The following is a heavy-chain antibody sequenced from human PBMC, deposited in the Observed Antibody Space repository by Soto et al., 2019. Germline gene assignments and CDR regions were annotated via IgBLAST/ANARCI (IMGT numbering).Heavy chain of an antibody. CDR2: IYYSGST. CDR3: ARAGGVIGDYGDYDYFDH. V-gene: IGHV4-30-4*01. J-gene: IGHJ4*02. Sequence: PSETLSLTCTVSGGSISSGDYYWSWIRQPPGKGLEWIGYIYYSGSTYYNPSLKSRVTISVDTSKNQFSLKLSSVTAADTAVYYCARAGGVIGDYGDYDYFDHWGQGTLVTVSS. D-gene: IGHD4-17*01. CDR1: GGSISSGDYY.